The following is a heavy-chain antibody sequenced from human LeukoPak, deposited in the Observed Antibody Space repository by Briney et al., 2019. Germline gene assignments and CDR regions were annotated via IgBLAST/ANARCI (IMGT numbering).Heavy chain of an antibody. CDR3: ARDRTYCSSTSCYTYYYYGMDV. D-gene: IGHD2-2*02. Sequence: SVKVSCKASGGTFSSYAISWVRQAPGQGLEWMGGIIPIFGTANYAQKFQGRVTTTADESTSTAYMELSSLRSEDTAVYYCARDRTYCSSTSCYTYYYYGMDVWGKGTTVTVSS. V-gene: IGHV1-69*13. J-gene: IGHJ6*04. CDR1: GGTFSSYA. CDR2: IIPIFGTA.